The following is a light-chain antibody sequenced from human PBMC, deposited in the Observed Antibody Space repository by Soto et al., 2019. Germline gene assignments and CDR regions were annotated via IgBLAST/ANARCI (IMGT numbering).Light chain of an antibody. CDR2: GAS. CDR1: QSVSSN. CDR3: QQYSTWPSYT. V-gene: IGKV3-15*01. J-gene: IGKJ2*01. Sequence: EIVMTQSPATLSVSPGERATLSCRASQSVSSNLAWYQQKPGQAPSLLISGASTTATGIPARFSGGGSGTEFTLSISSLQSEDFAVYYCQQYSTWPSYTFGQGTKLEIK.